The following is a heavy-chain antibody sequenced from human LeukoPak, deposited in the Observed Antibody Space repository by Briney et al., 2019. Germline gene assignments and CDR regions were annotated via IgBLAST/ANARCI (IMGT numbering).Heavy chain of an antibody. J-gene: IGHJ6*02. CDR3: ARDPAADPYYYYGMDV. CDR1: GFTFSSYS. Sequence: PGGSLRLSCAASGFTFSSYSMNWVRQAPGKGLEWVSYISSSSSTIYYADSVKGRFTISRDNSKNTLYLQMNSLRAEDTAVYYCARDPAADPYYYYGMDVWGQGTTVTVSS. D-gene: IGHD6-25*01. CDR2: ISSSSSTI. V-gene: IGHV3-48*01.